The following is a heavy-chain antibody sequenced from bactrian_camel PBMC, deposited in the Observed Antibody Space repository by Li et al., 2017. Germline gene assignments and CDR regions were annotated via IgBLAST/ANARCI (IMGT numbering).Heavy chain of an antibody. J-gene: IGHJ4*01. Sequence: HVQLVESGGGSVDAGGSLRLSCTTSGFAFGNFALAWLRQAPGKEREGVASVDNIGIIRYADSVKGRFTISYDTAKNTLNLQMNSLKPEDTAMYHCAATSQPFRLLDRLPPRSEYQYWGQGTQVTVS. V-gene: IGHV3S63*01. CDR2: VDNIGII. D-gene: IGHD1*01. CDR1: GFAFGNFA. CDR3: AATSQPFRLLDRLPPRSEYQY.